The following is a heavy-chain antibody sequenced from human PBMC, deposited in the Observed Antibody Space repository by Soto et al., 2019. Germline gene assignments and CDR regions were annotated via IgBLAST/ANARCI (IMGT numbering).Heavy chain of an antibody. CDR1: GFTFSSYA. V-gene: IGHV3-23*01. D-gene: IGHD1-1*01. J-gene: IGHJ6*02. CDR2: ISGSGGST. CDR3: EKWGNDWGYYYYGMHV. Sequence: GGSLRLSCAASGFTFSSYAMSWVRQAPGKGLEWVSAISGSGGSTYYADSVKGRFTISRDNSKNTLYLQMNSMRAEDTAVYYCEKWGNDWGYYYYGMHVWGQGTKV.